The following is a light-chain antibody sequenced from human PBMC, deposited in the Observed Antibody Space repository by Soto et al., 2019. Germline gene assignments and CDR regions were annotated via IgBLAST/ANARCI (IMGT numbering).Light chain of an antibody. CDR1: SSDVGGYNY. CDR3: SSYRSGGTFV. J-gene: IGLJ1*01. V-gene: IGLV2-14*01. Sequence: QSVLTQPASVSGSPGQSIAISCTGTSSDVGGYNYVSWHQQHPGKAPKVLISVVSNRPSGVSNRFSGSKSGNTASLTISGLQAEDEADYYCSSYRSGGTFVFGSGTKLTV. CDR2: VVS.